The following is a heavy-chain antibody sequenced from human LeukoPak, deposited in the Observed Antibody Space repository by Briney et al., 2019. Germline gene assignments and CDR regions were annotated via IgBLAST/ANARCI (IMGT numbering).Heavy chain of an antibody. V-gene: IGHV4-59*01. CDR1: GGSISSYY. D-gene: IGHD4-23*01. CDR3: ARKARDYGGNSGPFDI. Sequence: SETLSLTCTVSGGSISSYYWSWIRQPPGKGLEWIGYIYYSGSTNYNPSLKSRVTISVDTSKNQFSLKLSSVTAADTAVYYCARKARDYGGNSGPFDIWGQGTMVTVSS. J-gene: IGHJ3*02. CDR2: IYYSGST.